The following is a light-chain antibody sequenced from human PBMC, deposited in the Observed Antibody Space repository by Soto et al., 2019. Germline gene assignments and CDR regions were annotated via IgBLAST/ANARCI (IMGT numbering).Light chain of an antibody. Sequence: EIVMTRSPATLSVSPGDIATLSCMASQSVSINLAWYQQQPGQAPRVISYGASSRATGIPDRFSGSGSGTEFTLTITRLEPEDSAVYYCHHYGYSSSTFGQGTKVDIK. V-gene: IGKV3D-15*01. CDR1: QSVSIN. CDR3: HHYGYSSST. J-gene: IGKJ1*01. CDR2: GAS.